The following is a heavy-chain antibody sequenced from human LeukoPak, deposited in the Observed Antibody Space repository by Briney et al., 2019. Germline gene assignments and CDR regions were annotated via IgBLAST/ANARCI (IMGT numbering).Heavy chain of an antibody. Sequence: ASVKVSCKASGYTFTTSDITWVRQAPGQGLEWMGWMHPDSGNTGYAQKFQGRFTMTGNTSISTAYMELSSLRSEDTAVYYCAIGVEGSGSPEDWGQGTPVTVSP. D-gene: IGHD3-10*01. CDR2: MHPDSGNT. J-gene: IGHJ4*02. V-gene: IGHV1-8*01. CDR1: GYTFTTSD. CDR3: AIGVEGSGSPED.